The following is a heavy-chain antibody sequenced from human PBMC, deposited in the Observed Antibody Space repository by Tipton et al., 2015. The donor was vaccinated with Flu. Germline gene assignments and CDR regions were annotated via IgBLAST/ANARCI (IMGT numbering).Heavy chain of an antibody. Sequence: QSGPEVKKPGASVKVSCKASGYTLTSYGISWVRQAPGQGLEWMGWISDYSGNTNYAQNLQGRVIMTTDTSTNTAYMELRSLRSDDTAVYYCAKHIAVYAAFDVWGPGTVVTVSS. J-gene: IGHJ3*01. D-gene: IGHD2-21*01. CDR1: GYTLTSYG. V-gene: IGHV1-18*04. CDR3: AKHIAVYAAFDV. CDR2: ISDYSGNT.